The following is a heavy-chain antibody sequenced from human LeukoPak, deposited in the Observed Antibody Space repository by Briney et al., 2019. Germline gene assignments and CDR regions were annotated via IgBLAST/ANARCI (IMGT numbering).Heavy chain of an antibody. Sequence: SETLSLTCAVYGGSFSGYYCSWIRQPPGKGLEWIGEVNHSGSTNYNPSLKSRVTISVDTSKNQFSLKLSSVTAADTAVYYCARGRIWGYSYGYGYWGQGTLVTVSS. CDR3: ARGRIWGYSYGYGY. CDR2: VNHSGST. CDR1: GGSFSGYY. D-gene: IGHD5-18*01. V-gene: IGHV4-34*01. J-gene: IGHJ4*02.